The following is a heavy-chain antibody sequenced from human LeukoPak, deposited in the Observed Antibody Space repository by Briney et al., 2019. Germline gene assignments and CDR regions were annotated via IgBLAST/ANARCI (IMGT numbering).Heavy chain of an antibody. Sequence: SETLSLTCAVYGGSFSGYYWSWIRQPPGKGLEWIGEINHSGSTNYNPSLKSRVTISVDTSKNQLSLKLSSVTAADTAVYYCARQVLRGYQRRLDYWGQGTLVTVSS. D-gene: IGHD3-22*01. V-gene: IGHV4-34*01. CDR1: GGSFSGYY. CDR2: INHSGST. CDR3: ARQVLRGYQRRLDY. J-gene: IGHJ4*02.